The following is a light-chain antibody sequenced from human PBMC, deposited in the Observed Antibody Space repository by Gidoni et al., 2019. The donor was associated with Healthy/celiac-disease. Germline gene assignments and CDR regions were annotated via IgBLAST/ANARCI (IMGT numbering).Light chain of an antibody. V-gene: IGKV2-28*01. CDR1: QSLLHSNGYNY. Sequence: ESVMTESPRSLPVTPGEPASISCRSSQSLLHSNGYNYLDWYLQKPGQSPQLLIYLGSNRASGVPDRFSGSGSGTDFTLKISRVEAEDVGVYYCMQALQTLRTFGQGTKVEIK. CDR3: MQALQTLRT. J-gene: IGKJ1*01. CDR2: LGS.